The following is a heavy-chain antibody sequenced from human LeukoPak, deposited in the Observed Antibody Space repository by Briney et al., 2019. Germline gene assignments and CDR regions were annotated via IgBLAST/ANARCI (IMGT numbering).Heavy chain of an antibody. D-gene: IGHD3-22*01. CDR2: IRYDGSNK. Sequence: PGGSLRLSCAASGFTFSSYGMHWVRQAPGKGLEWVAFIRYDGSNKYYADSVKGRFTISRDNSKNTLYLQMNSLRAEDTAVYYCAKWPRLGIYYYDSSDHDYWGQGTLVTVSS. J-gene: IGHJ4*02. CDR1: GFTFSSYG. V-gene: IGHV3-30*02. CDR3: AKWPRLGIYYYDSSDHDY.